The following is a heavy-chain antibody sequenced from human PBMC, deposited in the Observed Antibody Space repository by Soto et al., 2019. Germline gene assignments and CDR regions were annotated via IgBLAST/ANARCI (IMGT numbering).Heavy chain of an antibody. Sequence: EVRLVASGGCLVQPGRSLRLSCTASGFTFDDYAMHWVRQAPGKGLEWVSGISWNSGSIGYADYVKGRFTISRDNAKNSLYLQMNSLRADDTALYYCAKDEQYDLGVPADSWGQGTLVNVSS. CDR1: GFTFDDYA. CDR3: AKDEQYDLGVPADS. CDR2: ISWNSGSI. D-gene: IGHD3-16*01. V-gene: IGHV3-9*01. J-gene: IGHJ5*01.